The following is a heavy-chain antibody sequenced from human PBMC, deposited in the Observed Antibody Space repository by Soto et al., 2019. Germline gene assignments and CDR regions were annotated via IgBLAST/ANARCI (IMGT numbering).Heavy chain of an antibody. CDR3: ARLLWSRGDWFDP. CDR1: GGSISSYY. D-gene: IGHD3-10*01. V-gene: IGHV4-59*08. CDR2: IYYSGST. Sequence: QVQLQESGPGLVKPSETLSLTCTVSGGSISSYYWSWIRQPPGKGLEWIGYIYYSGSTNCNPFLNSRVTISVDTSKNQFSLKLSSVTAADTAVYYCARLLWSRGDWFDPWGQGTLVTVSS. J-gene: IGHJ5*02.